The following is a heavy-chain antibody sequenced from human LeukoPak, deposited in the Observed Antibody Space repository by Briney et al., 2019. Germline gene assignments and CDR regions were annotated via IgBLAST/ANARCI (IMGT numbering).Heavy chain of an antibody. Sequence: GGSLRLSCAASGFTFSIYAMNWVRQAPGKGLEWGSGISDSGRNTYYSDSVKGRFTISRDNSESTVYLQMNSLTAEDTAQYYCATGCVGSPNCQTTGYDHWGKGTLVTVSS. CDR1: GFTFSIYA. V-gene: IGHV3-23*01. CDR2: ISDSGRNT. J-gene: IGHJ4*02. D-gene: IGHD2-2*01. CDR3: ATGCVGSPNCQTTGYDH.